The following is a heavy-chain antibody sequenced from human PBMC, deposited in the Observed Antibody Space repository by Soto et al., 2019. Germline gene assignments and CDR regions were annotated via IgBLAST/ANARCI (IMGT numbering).Heavy chain of an antibody. Sequence: GESLKISCKGSGYSFTSYWIGWVRQMPGKGLEWMGIIYPGDSDTRYSPSFQGQVTISADKSISTAYLQWSSLKASDTAMYYCATTPVVAATYYGMDVWGQGTTVTVS. CDR1: GYSFTSYW. V-gene: IGHV5-51*01. CDR2: IYPGDSDT. J-gene: IGHJ6*02. CDR3: ATTPVVAATYYGMDV. D-gene: IGHD2-15*01.